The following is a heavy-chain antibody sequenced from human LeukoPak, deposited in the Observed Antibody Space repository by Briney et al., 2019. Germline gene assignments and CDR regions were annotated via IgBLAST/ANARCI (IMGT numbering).Heavy chain of an antibody. D-gene: IGHD6-19*01. V-gene: IGHV3-21*01. J-gene: IGHJ4*02. CDR3: AREDTYSRGWYGPDY. CDR2: ITAGGSFK. CDR1: GFTFSNYA. Sequence: GGSLRLSCAASGFTFSNYAMNWVRQALGKGLDWVSSITAGGSFKYYADSVEGRFTISRDNAKNSLYLQMSSLTPEDTAVYYCAREDTYSRGWYGPDYWGQGTLVTVSS.